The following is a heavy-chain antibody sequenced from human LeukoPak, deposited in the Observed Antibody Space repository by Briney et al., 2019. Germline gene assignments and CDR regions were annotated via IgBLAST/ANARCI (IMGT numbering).Heavy chain of an antibody. CDR1: GYTFTTYG. CDR3: ARVNERGSGTYYHFDY. Sequence: ASVKVSCKASGYTFTTYGITWVRQAPGQGLEWMGGIYPNSGGTNYAQKFQGRVTMTRDTSISTAYMELSRLTSDDTAVYYCARVNERGSGTYYHFDYWGQGTLVTVSS. CDR2: IYPNSGGT. D-gene: IGHD3-10*01. J-gene: IGHJ4*02. V-gene: IGHV1-2*02.